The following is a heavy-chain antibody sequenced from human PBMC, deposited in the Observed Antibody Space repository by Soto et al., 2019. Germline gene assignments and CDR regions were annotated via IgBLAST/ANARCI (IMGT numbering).Heavy chain of an antibody. Sequence: GSLRLSCAASGFTFSSYWMSWVRQAPGKGLEWVANIKQDGSEKYYVDSVKGRFTISRDNAKNSLYLQMNSLRAEDTAAYYWARDRYSHYGCWSGFLPYYYFGMDVADQGT. V-gene: IGHV3-7*01. CDR2: IKQDGSEK. J-gene: IGHJ6*02. CDR3: ARDRYSHYGCWSGFLPYYYFGMDV. CDR1: GFTFSSYW. D-gene: IGHD3-3*01.